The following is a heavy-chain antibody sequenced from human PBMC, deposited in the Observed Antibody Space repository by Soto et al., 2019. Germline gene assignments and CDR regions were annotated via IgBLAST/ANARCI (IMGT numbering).Heavy chain of an antibody. CDR3: ALWGFRDGNNSKYNYSGMDV. J-gene: IGHJ6*02. Sequence: VQLVQSGAEVKKPGSSVKLSCKASGGTFNRYTISWVRQAPGQGLEWMGGIIPIFGTANYAQKFQGRVAIIADESTSAAYMELRSLSSEYTAVYYCALWGFRDGNNSKYNYSGMDVWGQGTTVTVSS. D-gene: IGHD1-1*01. CDR2: IIPIFGTA. V-gene: IGHV1-69*01. CDR1: GGTFNRYT.